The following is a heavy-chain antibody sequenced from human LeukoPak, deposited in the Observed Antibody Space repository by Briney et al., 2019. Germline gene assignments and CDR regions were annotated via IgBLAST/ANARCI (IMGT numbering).Heavy chain of an antibody. Sequence: GGSLRLSCAASGLSFSFYAMSWVRQAPGKGLEWVSAISGSGGSTYYADSVKGRFTISRDNSKNTLYLQMNSLRAEDTAVYYCAFGGVIVITYDYWGQGTLVTVSS. CDR2: ISGSGGST. V-gene: IGHV3-23*01. CDR3: AFGGVIVITYDY. CDR1: GLSFSFYA. J-gene: IGHJ4*02. D-gene: IGHD3-16*02.